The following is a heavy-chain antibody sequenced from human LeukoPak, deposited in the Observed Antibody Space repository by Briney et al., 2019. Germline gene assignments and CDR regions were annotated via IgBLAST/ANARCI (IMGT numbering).Heavy chain of an antibody. CDR1: GFTFSSYE. Sequence: PGGSLRLSCAASGFTFSSYEMNWVRQAPGKELAWVSYISSSGSTIYYADSVKGRFTISRDNAKNSLYLQMNSLRAEDTAVYYCASSYSGDYFDYWGQGTLVTVSS. J-gene: IGHJ4*02. D-gene: IGHD1-26*01. CDR3: ASSYSGDYFDY. CDR2: ISSSGSTI. V-gene: IGHV3-48*03.